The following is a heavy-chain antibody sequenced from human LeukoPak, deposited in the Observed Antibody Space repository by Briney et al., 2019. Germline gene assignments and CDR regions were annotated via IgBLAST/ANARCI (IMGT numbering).Heavy chain of an antibody. D-gene: IGHD4-11*01. CDR3: ARVTVSFPYYYYYYMDV. CDR1: GGSISSYY. CDR2: IYTSGST. Sequence: SETLSLTCTVSGGSISSYYWSWIRQPAGKGLEWIGRIYTSGSTNYNPSLKSRVTMSVDTSKNQFSLKLSSVTAADTAVYYCARVTVSFPYYYYYYMDVWGKGTTVTVSS. J-gene: IGHJ6*03. V-gene: IGHV4-4*07.